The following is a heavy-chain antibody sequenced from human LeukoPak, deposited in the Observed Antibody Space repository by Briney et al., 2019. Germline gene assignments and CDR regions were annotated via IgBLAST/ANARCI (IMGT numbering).Heavy chain of an antibody. CDR3: ATGYSNGWTSDFDY. CDR1: GGSISSSRYY. Sequence: PSEPLSLTCTVSGGSISSSRYYWPSIRQAPGKGLEWIGSIYYSGSTYYNASLKSRGTISVDTSKNQFSLKQSSVTAADTAVYYCATGYSNGWTSDFDYWGQGILVTVSS. CDR2: IYYSGST. J-gene: IGHJ4*02. D-gene: IGHD6-19*01. V-gene: IGHV4-39*01.